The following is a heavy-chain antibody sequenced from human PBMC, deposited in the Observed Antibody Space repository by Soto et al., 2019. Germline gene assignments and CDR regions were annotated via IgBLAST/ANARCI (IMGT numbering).Heavy chain of an antibody. CDR3: ARGLAKWAPGAFDI. V-gene: IGHV1-18*01. D-gene: IGHD1-26*01. Sequence: ASVKVSCKASGYTFSSYGLSWVRQAPGQGLEWMGWISTDTGHTSYAQNLQGRVTMTTDTSTSTAYMEVRSLRSDDTAVYYCARGLAKWAPGAFDIWGQGTVVTV. CDR2: ISTDTGHT. J-gene: IGHJ3*02. CDR1: GYTFSSYG.